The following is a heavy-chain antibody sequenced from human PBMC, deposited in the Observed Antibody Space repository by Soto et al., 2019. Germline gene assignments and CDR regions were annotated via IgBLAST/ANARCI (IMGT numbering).Heavy chain of an antibody. CDR2: ARPSGSST. CDR1: GFTFGSYA. J-gene: IGHJ4*02. D-gene: IGHD3-22*01. CDR3: ARTYYYDSTGYYRTFDY. Sequence: GGSLRLSCAASGFTFGSYAMSWVRLAPGKGLEWVSVARPSGSSTFYADSVRGRFTISRDNAENTLYLQMNSLRVADTALYFCARTYYYDSTGYYRTFDYWGQGTLVTVSS. V-gene: IGHV3-23*01.